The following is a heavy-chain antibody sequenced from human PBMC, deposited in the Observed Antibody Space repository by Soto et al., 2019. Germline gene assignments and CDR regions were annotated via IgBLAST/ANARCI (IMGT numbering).Heavy chain of an antibody. J-gene: IGHJ4*02. CDR1: GGSISSYY. V-gene: IGHV4-59*01. D-gene: IGHD5-12*01. Sequence: SETLSLTCTVSGGSISSYYWSWIRQPPGKGLEWIGYIYYSGSTNYNPSLKSRVTISVDTSKNQFSLKLSSVTAADTAVYYCARDLYSGYDDYWGQGTLVTVSS. CDR2: IYYSGST. CDR3: ARDLYSGYDDY.